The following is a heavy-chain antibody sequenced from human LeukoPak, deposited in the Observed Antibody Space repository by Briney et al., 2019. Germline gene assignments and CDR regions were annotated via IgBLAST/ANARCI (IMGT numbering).Heavy chain of an antibody. CDR3: ARVIDCTNGVCYGLDY. D-gene: IGHD2-8*01. V-gene: IGHV3-11*04. CDR1: GFSISSYA. J-gene: IGHJ4*02. CDR2: ISSSGSPI. Sequence: GGSLRLSCATSGFSISSYAMSWIRQAPGKGLEWVSYISSSGSPIYYADSVKGRFTISRDNAKNSLYLQMSSLRAEDTAVYYCARVIDCTNGVCYGLDYWGQGTLVTVSS.